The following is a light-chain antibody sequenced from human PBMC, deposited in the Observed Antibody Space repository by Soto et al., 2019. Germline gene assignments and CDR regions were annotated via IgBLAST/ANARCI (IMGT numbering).Light chain of an antibody. CDR2: DVT. CDR3: SSYAGSSVPVA. J-gene: IGLJ2*01. Sequence: QSALTQPPSASGSPGQSVTISCTGASSDVGGYNFVSWYQQHPGKAPKLVIYDVTKRPSGVPDRFSGSKSGNTASLTVSGLQADDEADYYCSSYAGSSVPVAFGGGTKVNVL. CDR1: SSDVGGYNF. V-gene: IGLV2-8*01.